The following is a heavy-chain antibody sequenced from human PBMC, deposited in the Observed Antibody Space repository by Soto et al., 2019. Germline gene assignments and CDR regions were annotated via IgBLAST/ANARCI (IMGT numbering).Heavy chain of an antibody. D-gene: IGHD3-22*01. CDR2: ITPMFGKP. J-gene: IGHJ4*02. V-gene: IGHV1-69*13. CDR1: GGTFSRCA. CDR3: ARDGALYDSSGYYFLY. Sequence: SVKVSCKASGGTFSRCAINWVRQAPGQGLEWMGGITPMFGKPNYAQKFQGRVTITADESTSTGYLERRSLRSDDTAVYYCARDGALYDSSGYYFLYWGQGTLVTVSS.